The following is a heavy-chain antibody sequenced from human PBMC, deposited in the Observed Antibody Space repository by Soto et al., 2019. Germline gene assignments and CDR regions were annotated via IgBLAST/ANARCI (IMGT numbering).Heavy chain of an antibody. Sequence: SVKVSCKASGGTFSSYTISWVRQAPGQGLEWMGRIIPILGIANYAQKFQGRVTITADKSTSTAYMELSSLRSEDTAVYYCARVAYYYEISGYYFLPYYFDYWGQGTLVPVSS. CDR2: IIPILGIA. D-gene: IGHD3-22*01. CDR3: ARVAYYYEISGYYFLPYYFDY. CDR1: GGTFSSYT. J-gene: IGHJ4*02. V-gene: IGHV1-69*02.